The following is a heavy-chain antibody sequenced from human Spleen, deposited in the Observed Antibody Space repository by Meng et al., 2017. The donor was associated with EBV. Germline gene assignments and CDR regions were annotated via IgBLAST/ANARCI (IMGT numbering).Heavy chain of an antibody. Sequence: GQVVLSGAEVKNPGASVKVSCKATGNTSNNFYMHWVRQAPGQGLEWMGMINATGGTTNYAQNFQGRVTMTRDMSTRTLYMELSSLRSEDTAVYYCVRAPPYYDFWSDNWGQGTLVTVSS. J-gene: IGHJ4*02. D-gene: IGHD3-3*01. CDR3: VRAPPYYDFWSDN. V-gene: IGHV1-46*02. CDR2: INATGGTT. CDR1: GNTSNNFY.